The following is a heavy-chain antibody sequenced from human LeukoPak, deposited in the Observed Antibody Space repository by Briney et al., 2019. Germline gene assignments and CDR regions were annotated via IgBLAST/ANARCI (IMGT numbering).Heavy chain of an antibody. J-gene: IGHJ4*02. CDR2: IYPGDSDT. Sequence: HGESLKISCKGSGYSFTSYWIGWVRQMPGKGLGWMGIIYPGDSDTRYSPSFQGQVTISADKSISTAYLQWSSLKAPDTAMYYCARYVAAAGPQVDYWGQGTLVTVSS. V-gene: IGHV5-51*01. CDR3: ARYVAAAGPQVDY. D-gene: IGHD6-13*01. CDR1: GYSFTSYW.